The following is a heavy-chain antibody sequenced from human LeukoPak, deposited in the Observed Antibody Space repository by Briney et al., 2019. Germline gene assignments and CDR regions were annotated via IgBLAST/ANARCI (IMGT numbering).Heavy chain of an antibody. D-gene: IGHD3-16*01. CDR1: GYRFIDDY. J-gene: IGHJ4*02. Sequence: ASVKVSCKASGYRFIDDYMHWVRQAPGQGLEFMGWINPDSGFTNYAQKFKGRVTMTRDTSISTAYLEVRSLTSDDTAVYYCAPTAEAYTSWWKVWGQGTLVTVSS. CDR2: INPDSGFT. V-gene: IGHV1-2*02. CDR3: APTAEAYTSWWKV.